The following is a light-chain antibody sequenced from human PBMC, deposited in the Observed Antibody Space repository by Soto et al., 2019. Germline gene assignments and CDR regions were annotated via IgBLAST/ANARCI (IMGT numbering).Light chain of an antibody. CDR2: GAS. CDR3: RQRTKWIT. V-gene: IGKV3-11*01. Sequence: EIVLTQSPATLSLSPGERATLSGRASQSVSRYLAWYQQKPGQAPRLLIYGASNRATGVPARFSGSGSGTHFTLTISSLEPEDFAVYYCRQRTKWITFGQGTRLEIK. J-gene: IGKJ5*01. CDR1: QSVSRY.